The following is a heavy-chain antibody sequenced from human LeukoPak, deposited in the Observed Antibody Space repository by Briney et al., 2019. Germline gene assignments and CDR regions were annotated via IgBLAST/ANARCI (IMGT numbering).Heavy chain of an antibody. CDR3: ARVHHPRGYCSSTSCSILLDYYYGMDV. V-gene: IGHV3-30-3*01. CDR2: ISYDGSNK. D-gene: IGHD2-2*01. CDR1: GFTFSSYA. Sequence: GGSLRLSCEASGFTFSSYAMSWVRKAPGKGLEWVAVISYDGSNKYYAASVKGRFTISRDNSKNTLYLQMNSLRAEDTAVYYCARVHHPRGYCSSTSCSILLDYYYGMDVWGQGTTVTVSS. J-gene: IGHJ6*02.